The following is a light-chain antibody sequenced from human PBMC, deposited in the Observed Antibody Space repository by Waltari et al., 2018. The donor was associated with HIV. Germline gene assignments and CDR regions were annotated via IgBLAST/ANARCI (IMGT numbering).Light chain of an antibody. CDR2: EVK. J-gene: IGLJ3*02. CDR1: SSDIGGYQY. Sequence: QSALTQPASVSGSPGQSITISCTGTSSDIGGYQYVSWYQQQPGKAPKLMISEVKNRPPGVSNRFPGSKSGNRASPTITGLQAEDESDYYCSSDTTSSTWVFGGGTKLTVL. CDR3: SSDTTSSTWV. V-gene: IGLV2-14*01.